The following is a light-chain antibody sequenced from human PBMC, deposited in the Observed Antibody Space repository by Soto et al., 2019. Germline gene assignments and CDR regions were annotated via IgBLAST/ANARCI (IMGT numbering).Light chain of an antibody. CDR1: QSISSY. CDR3: QQSYSTPPT. J-gene: IGKJ1*01. V-gene: IGKV1-39*01. CDR2: AAS. Sequence: DIPITQSPSSLSASVGDRVTITCRASQSISSYLNWYQQKPGKAPKLLIYAASSLQSGVPSRFSGSGSGTDFTLTISSLQPEDFATYYCQQSYSTPPTFGQGTKVDIK.